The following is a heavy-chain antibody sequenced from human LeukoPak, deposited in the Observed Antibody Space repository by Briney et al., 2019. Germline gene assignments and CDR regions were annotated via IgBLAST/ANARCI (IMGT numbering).Heavy chain of an antibody. D-gene: IGHD3-22*01. CDR3: ARERSSVYYNN. CDR2: ISGYNGNT. CDR1: GYPFTSYG. Sequence: ASVKVSCKASGYPFTSYGISWVRQAPGQGLEWMGWISGYNGNTNYAQKFQGRVTMTTDTATSTAYMELRSLRSDDTAIYYCARERSSVYYNNWGQGTLVTVSS. J-gene: IGHJ4*02. V-gene: IGHV1-18*01.